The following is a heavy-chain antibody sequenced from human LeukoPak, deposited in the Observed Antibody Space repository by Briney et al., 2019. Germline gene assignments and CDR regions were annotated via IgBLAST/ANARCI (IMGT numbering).Heavy chain of an antibody. V-gene: IGHV4-39*07. CDR3: ARGLSYYDILTGYYPSYYFDY. CDR2: IYHSGST. Sequence: SETLSLTCTVSGGSISSSSYYWGWIRQPPGKGLEWIESIYHSGSTYYNPSLKSRVTISVDTSKYQFSLKLSSVTAADTAVYYCARGLSYYDILTGYYPSYYFDYWGQGTLVTVSS. CDR1: GGSISSSSYY. J-gene: IGHJ4*02. D-gene: IGHD3-9*01.